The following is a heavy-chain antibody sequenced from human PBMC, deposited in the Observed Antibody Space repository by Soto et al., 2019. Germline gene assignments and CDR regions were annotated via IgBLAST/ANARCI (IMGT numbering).Heavy chain of an antibody. J-gene: IGHJ6*02. Sequence: QVQLVQSGAEVKKPGSSVKVSCKASGGTFSSYAISWVPQAPGQGLEWMGGIIPITGTANYAQKFQGRVTITADDSTSTAYMELSSLRSEDTAVYYCARSQGSSTSLEIYYYYYYGMDVWGQGTTVTVSS. CDR2: IIPITGTA. CDR3: ARSQGSSTSLEIYYYYYYGMDV. D-gene: IGHD2-2*01. CDR1: GGTFSSYA. V-gene: IGHV1-69*01.